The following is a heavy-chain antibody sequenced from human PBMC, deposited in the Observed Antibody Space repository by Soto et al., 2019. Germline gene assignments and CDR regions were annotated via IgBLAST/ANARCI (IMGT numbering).Heavy chain of an antibody. D-gene: IGHD6-6*01. Sequence: QVQLQESGPGLVKPSQTLSLTCTVSGGSISSGGYYWSWIRQHPGKGLEWIGYIYYSVSTYYNSSLKSRVTISVDTSKIQFSRKRSSVTAADTAVYYCASSSYSSSSGWYFDLWGRGTLVTVSS. CDR1: GGSISSGGYY. CDR2: IYYSVST. CDR3: ASSSYSSSSGWYFDL. V-gene: IGHV4-31*03. J-gene: IGHJ2*01.